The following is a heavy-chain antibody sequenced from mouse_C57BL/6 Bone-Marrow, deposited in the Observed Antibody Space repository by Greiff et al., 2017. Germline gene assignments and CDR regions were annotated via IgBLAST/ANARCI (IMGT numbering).Heavy chain of an antibody. CDR3: ARPYYDYRFPWFAY. J-gene: IGHJ3*01. V-gene: IGHV5-17*01. CDR2: ISTGSSTI. D-gene: IGHD2-14*01. Sequence: EVMLVESGGGLVKPGGSLKLSCAASGFTFSDYGMHWVRQAPEKGLEWVAYISTGSSTIYYADTVKGPFTISRDNAKTTLFMQITSLRSEETAMYYCARPYYDYRFPWFAYWGQGTLVTVSA. CDR1: GFTFSDYG.